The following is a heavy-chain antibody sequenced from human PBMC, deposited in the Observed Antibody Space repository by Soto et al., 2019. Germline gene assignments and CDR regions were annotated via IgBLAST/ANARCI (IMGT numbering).Heavy chain of an antibody. Sequence: QVQLQESGPGLVKPSETLSLTCTVSGGSVSSGSYYWSWIRQPPGKGLEWIGYIYYSEINYNPSLKRRVTISVDTSKNQFSLRLSSVTAADTAVYYCARAVPGAVFDYWGQGTLVSVSS. CDR1: GGSVSSGSYY. J-gene: IGHJ4*02. V-gene: IGHV4-61*01. D-gene: IGHD6-19*01. CDR3: ARAVPGAVFDY. CDR2: IYYSEI.